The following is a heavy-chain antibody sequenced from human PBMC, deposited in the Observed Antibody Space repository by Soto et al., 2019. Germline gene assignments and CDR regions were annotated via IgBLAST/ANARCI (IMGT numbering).Heavy chain of an antibody. Sequence: QAVGSMRLSWVASGFAFSTLGMHWVRQAPGKGLEWVAFISHDGSKKYFVDSVKGRFTISRDDSGNTLYLQMSSLRADDTAVYYCAKDWNDANYDYGTDVWGQGTTVTVSS. J-gene: IGHJ6*02. CDR1: GFAFSTLG. V-gene: IGHV3-30*18. CDR2: ISHDGSKK. D-gene: IGHD1-1*01. CDR3: AKDWNDANYDYGTDV.